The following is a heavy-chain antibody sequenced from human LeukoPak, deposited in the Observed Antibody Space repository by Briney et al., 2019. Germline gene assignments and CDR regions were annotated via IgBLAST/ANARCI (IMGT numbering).Heavy chain of an antibody. V-gene: IGHV5-51*01. CDR3: ARLVVVAATCWFDP. CDR1: GYSFTSYR. Sequence: RGESLKISCKGSGYSFTSYRIGWVRQMPGKGLEWMGIIYPGDSDTRYSPSFQGQVTISADKSISTAYLQWSSLKASDTAMYYCARLVVVAATCWFDPWGQGTLVTVSS. J-gene: IGHJ5*02. CDR2: IYPGDSDT. D-gene: IGHD2-15*01.